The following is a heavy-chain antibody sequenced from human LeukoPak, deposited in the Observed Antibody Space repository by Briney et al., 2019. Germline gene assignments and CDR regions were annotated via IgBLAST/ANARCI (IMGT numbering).Heavy chain of an antibody. CDR2: IHYSGST. CDR1: NASISSSSYY. CDR3: ARGSEGPTDY. J-gene: IGHJ4*02. Sequence: SETLSLTCTVSNASISSSSYYWGWIRQPPGKGLEWIGSIHYSGSTYYNPSLKSRVTISVDTSKNQFSLKLSSVTAADTAVYYCARGSEGPTDYWGQGTLVTVSS. V-gene: IGHV4-39*01.